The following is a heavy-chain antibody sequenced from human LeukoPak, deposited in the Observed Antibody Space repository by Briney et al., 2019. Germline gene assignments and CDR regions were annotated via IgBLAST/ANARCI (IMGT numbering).Heavy chain of an antibody. J-gene: IGHJ4*02. Sequence: PGGSLRLSCAASGFTFSTYWMTWVRQAPGKGLGWVANIHQDGNEKYYVDSVKGRFTISRDNAKNSLYLQMNSLRVEDTAVYYCASGDAFSGDYWGQGTLVTVSS. CDR2: IHQDGNEK. CDR1: GFTFSTYW. D-gene: IGHD5-24*01. V-gene: IGHV3-7*01. CDR3: ASGDAFSGDY.